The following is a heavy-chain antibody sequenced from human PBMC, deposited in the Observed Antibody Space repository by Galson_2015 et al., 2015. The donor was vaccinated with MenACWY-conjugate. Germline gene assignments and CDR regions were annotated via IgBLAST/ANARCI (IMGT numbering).Heavy chain of an antibody. CDR3: ARIVGASHFFDY. V-gene: IGHV5-10-1*01. D-gene: IGHD1-26*01. J-gene: IGHJ4*02. Sequence: SPSFQGHLTISADKSISTAYLQWSSLKASDTAMYYCARIVGASHFFDYWGQGSLVAVSS.